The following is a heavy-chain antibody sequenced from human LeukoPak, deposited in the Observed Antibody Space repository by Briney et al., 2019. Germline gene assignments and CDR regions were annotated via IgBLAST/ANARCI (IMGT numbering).Heavy chain of an antibody. CDR1: GGSISSYY. J-gene: IGHJ4*02. Sequence: SETLSLTCTVSGGSISSYYWSWIRQPPGQGLEWIGYIYYSGSTNYNPSLKSRVTISVDTSKNQFSLKLSSVTAADTAVYYCARQGYNYDYWDYWGQGTLVTVSS. V-gene: IGHV4-59*08. D-gene: IGHD5-18*01. CDR2: IYYSGST. CDR3: ARQGYNYDYWDY.